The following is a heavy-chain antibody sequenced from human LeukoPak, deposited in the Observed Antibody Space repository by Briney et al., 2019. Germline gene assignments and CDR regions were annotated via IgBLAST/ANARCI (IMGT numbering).Heavy chain of an antibody. CDR3: ARDHDGDYPNNWFDP. V-gene: IGHV1-69*13. CDR2: IIPIFGTA. D-gene: IGHD4-17*01. Sequence: SVKVSCKASGYTFTSYGISWVRQAPGQGLEWMGGIIPIFGTANYAQKFQGRVTITADESTSTAYMELSSLRSEDTAVYYCARDHDGDYPNNWFDPWGQGTLVTVSS. J-gene: IGHJ5*02. CDR1: GYTFTSYG.